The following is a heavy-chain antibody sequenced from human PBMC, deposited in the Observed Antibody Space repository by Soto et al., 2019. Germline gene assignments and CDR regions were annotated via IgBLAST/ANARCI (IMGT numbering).Heavy chain of an antibody. CDR2: INSDGSST. D-gene: IGHD6-19*01. CDR3: ARGSPIAVADYYYYGMDV. Sequence: PGGSPRLSRSAPWLPFSRYWMHLGPPAPGKGVGWVSRINSDGSSTSYADSVKGRFTISRDNAKNTLYLQMNSLRAEDTAVYYCARGSPIAVADYYYYGMDVWGQGTTVIVSS. CDR1: WLPFSRYW. J-gene: IGHJ6*02. V-gene: IGHV3-74*01.